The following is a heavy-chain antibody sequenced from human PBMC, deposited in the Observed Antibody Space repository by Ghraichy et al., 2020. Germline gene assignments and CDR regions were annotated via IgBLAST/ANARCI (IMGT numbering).Heavy chain of an antibody. CDR1: GGSISSYY. Sequence: ESLNISCTVSGGSISSYYWSWIRQPPGKGLEWIGYIYYSGSTNYNPYLKSRVTISVDTSKNQFSLKLSSVTAADTAVYYCARVLSIVGATDWFDPWGQGTLVTVSS. CDR2: IYYSGST. CDR3: ARVLSIVGATDWFDP. J-gene: IGHJ5*02. V-gene: IGHV4-59*01. D-gene: IGHD1-26*01.